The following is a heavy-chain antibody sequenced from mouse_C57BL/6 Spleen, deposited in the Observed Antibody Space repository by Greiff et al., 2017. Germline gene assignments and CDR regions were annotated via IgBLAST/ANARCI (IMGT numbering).Heavy chain of an antibody. J-gene: IGHJ1*03. Sequence: VQRVESGAELVRPGASVTLSCKASGYTFTDYEMHWVKQTPVHGLEWIGAIDPETGGTAYNQKFKGKAILTADKSSSTAYMELRSLTSEDSAVYYCTRLGNYGYFDVWGTGTTVTVSS. CDR3: TRLGNYGYFDV. V-gene: IGHV1-15*01. CDR1: GYTFTDYE. CDR2: IDPETGGT.